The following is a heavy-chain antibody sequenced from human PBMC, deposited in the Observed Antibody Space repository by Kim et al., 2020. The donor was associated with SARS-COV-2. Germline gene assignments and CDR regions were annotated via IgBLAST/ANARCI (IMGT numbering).Heavy chain of an antibody. V-gene: IGHV3-33*01. CDR1: GFTFSSYG. Sequence: GGSLRLSCAASGFTFSSYGMHWVRQAPGKGLEWVAVIWYDGSNKYYADSVKGRFTISRDNSKNTLYLQMNSLRAEDTAVYYCARLIGDYYDGEDYFDYWGQGTLVTVSS. CDR3: ARLIGDYYDGEDYFDY. CDR2: IWYDGSNK. D-gene: IGHD3-22*01. J-gene: IGHJ4*02.